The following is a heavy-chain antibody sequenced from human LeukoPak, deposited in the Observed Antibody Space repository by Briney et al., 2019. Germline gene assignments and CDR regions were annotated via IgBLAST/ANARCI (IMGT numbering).Heavy chain of an antibody. CDR3: ARGGGGYDFWSGYFNYYYYYMDV. D-gene: IGHD3-3*01. J-gene: IGHJ6*03. CDR2: IYYSGST. CDR1: GGSISSGDYY. V-gene: IGHV4-30-4*08. Sequence: SQTLSLTCTVSGGSISSGDYYWSWIRQPPGKGLEWIGCIYYSGSTYYNPSLKSRVTISVDTSKNQFSLKLSSVTAADTAVYYCARGGGGYDFWSGYFNYYYYYMDVWGKGTTVTVSS.